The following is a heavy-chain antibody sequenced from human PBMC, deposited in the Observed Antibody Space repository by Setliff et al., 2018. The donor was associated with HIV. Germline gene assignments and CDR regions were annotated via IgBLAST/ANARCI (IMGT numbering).Heavy chain of an antibody. CDR1: GYSFSTFW. CDR2: IYPGDSDT. CDR3: ARTLPPEGDFDH. D-gene: IGHD1-26*01. Sequence: GESLKISCKASGYSFSTFWIAWARQMPGKGLEWMGIIYPGDSDTRYRPSFQGQVTISVDKSKSTAYLQWSSLKASDSATYYCARTLPPEGDFDHWGQGTLVTVSS. V-gene: IGHV5-51*01. J-gene: IGHJ4*02.